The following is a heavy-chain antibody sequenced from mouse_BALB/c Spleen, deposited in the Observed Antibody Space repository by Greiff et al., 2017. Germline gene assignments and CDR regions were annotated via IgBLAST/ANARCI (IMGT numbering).Heavy chain of an antibody. CDR1: GYSFTSYW. Sequence: QVQLQQSGPQLVRPGASVKISCKASGYSFTSYWMHWVKQRPGQGLEWIGMIDPSDSETRLNQKFKDKATLTVDKSSSTAYMQLSSPTSEDSAVYYCARNYGSSYSFDYWGQGTTLTVSS. J-gene: IGHJ2*01. CDR3: ARNYGSSYSFDY. D-gene: IGHD1-1*01. CDR2: IDPSDSET. V-gene: IGHV1S126*01.